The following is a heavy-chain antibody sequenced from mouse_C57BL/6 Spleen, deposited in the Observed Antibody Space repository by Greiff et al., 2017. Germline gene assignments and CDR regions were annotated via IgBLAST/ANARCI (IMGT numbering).Heavy chain of an antibody. CDR3: ARTLTGTCDY. CDR2: ISRGSSTI. D-gene: IGHD4-1*01. Sequence: DVMLVESGGGLVKPGGSLKLSCAASGFTFSDYGMHWVRQAPEKGLEWVAYISRGSSTIYYADTVKGRFTISRDNAKNTLFLQMTSLRSEDTAMYYCARTLTGTCDYWGQGTTLTVSS. J-gene: IGHJ2*01. V-gene: IGHV5-17*01. CDR1: GFTFSDYG.